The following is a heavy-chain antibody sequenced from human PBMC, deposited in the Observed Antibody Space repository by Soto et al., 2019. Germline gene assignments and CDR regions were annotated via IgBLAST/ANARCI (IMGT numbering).Heavy chain of an antibody. Sequence: QVQLVQSGAEVEKPGSSVKVSCKASGATFSRNTITWVRQAPGQGLEWIGRIIPLFGITAFAQKFQDRVTITADKSTTTAYMELSSLRSEDTAVYYCATEDGVRDSALIPAAIDAMDVLGHGTTVTVTS. D-gene: IGHD2-2*02. CDR3: ATEDGVRDSALIPAAIDAMDV. CDR1: GATFSRNT. CDR2: IIPLFGIT. J-gene: IGHJ6*02. V-gene: IGHV1-69*08.